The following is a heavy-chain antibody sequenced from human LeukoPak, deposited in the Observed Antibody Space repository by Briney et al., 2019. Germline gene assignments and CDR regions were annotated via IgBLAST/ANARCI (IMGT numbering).Heavy chain of an antibody. CDR1: GFTFISYG. J-gene: IGHJ6*03. D-gene: IGHD2-8*02. V-gene: IGHV3-30*02. CDR2: IRYDGSNK. CDR3: AKDSEVDDRLLGLGVYYHYYMDV. Sequence: GGSLRLFCAASGFTFISYGMHWVRQAPGKGLEWVAFIRYDGSNKYYADSVKGRFTISRDNSKNTLYLQMNSLRAEDTAVYYCAKDSEVDDRLLGLGVYYHYYMDVWGKGTTVTVSS.